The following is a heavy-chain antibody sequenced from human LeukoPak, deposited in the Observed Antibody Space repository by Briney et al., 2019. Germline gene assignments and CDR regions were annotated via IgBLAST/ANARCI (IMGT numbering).Heavy chain of an antibody. D-gene: IGHD6-13*01. Sequence: PGGSLRLSCAASGFTFSSFSMNWVRQAPGKGLEWVSSVSSSSSYLYYADSVKGRFTISRDNSKNTLYLQMNSLRAEDTAVYYCAKAYSSSWYDDGWYYFDYWGQGTLVTVSS. CDR3: AKAYSSSWYDDGWYYFDY. CDR2: VSSSSSYL. V-gene: IGHV3-21*04. J-gene: IGHJ4*02. CDR1: GFTFSSFS.